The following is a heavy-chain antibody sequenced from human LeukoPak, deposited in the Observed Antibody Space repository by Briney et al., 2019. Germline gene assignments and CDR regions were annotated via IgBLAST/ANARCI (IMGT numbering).Heavy chain of an antibody. CDR2: INPNSGGT. V-gene: IGHV1-2*02. CDR1: GYTFTGYY. J-gene: IGHJ4*02. CDR3: AVRGRGYCSGGSCYG. D-gene: IGHD2-15*01. Sequence: GASVKVSCKASGYTFTGYYMHWVRQAPGQGLEWMGWINPNSGGTNYAQKFQGRVTMTRDTSISTAYMELSSLRSEDTAVYYCAVRGRGYCSGGSCYGWGQGTLVTVSS.